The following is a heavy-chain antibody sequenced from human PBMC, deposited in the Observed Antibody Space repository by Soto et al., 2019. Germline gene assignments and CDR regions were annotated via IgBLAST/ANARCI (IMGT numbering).Heavy chain of an antibody. CDR3: ARDQGYNYGHPFDY. Sequence: PGGSLRLSCAASGFTFSSYTIHWVRQAPFKGLEWLALIWFDGSNKYYADSVKGRFTISRDNGKNTLYLQMNSLRAEDTALYYCARDQGYNYGHPFDYWGQGTLLTVSS. D-gene: IGHD5-18*01. CDR2: IWFDGSNK. V-gene: IGHV3-33*01. CDR1: GFTFSSYT. J-gene: IGHJ4*02.